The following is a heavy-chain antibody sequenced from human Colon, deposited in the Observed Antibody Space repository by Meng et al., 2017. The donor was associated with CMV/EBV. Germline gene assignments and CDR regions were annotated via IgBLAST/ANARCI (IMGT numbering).Heavy chain of an antibody. Sequence: GSLRLSCAVYGGSFSGYYWSWIRQPPGKGLEWIGEINHSGSTNYNPSLKSRVTISVDTSKNQFSLKLSSVTAADTAVYYCARCRKRNYYGMDVWAKGPRSPSP. J-gene: IGHJ6*02. V-gene: IGHV4-34*01. CDR3: ARCRKRNYYGMDV. CDR2: INHSGST. CDR1: GGSFSGYY.